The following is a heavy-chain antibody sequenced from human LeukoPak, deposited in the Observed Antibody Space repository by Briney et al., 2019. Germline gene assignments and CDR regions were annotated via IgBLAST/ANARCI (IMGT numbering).Heavy chain of an antibody. CDR1: TFNFTNAW. V-gene: IGHV3-15*01. J-gene: IGHJ4*02. CDR3: TTTTRPN. CDR2: IKSNTDGGST. D-gene: IGHD1-1*01. Sequence: GGSLSLSCAGSTFNFTNAWMNWVRQAPGRGLEWVGRIKSNTDGGSTDYAAPVKGRFTISRDDSKNTLYLQMSSLKTEDTAVYYCTTTTRPNWGQGTLVTVSS.